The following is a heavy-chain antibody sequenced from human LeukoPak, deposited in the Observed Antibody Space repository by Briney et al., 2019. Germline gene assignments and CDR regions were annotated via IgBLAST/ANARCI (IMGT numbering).Heavy chain of an antibody. CDR2: ISGSGGST. D-gene: IGHD3-3*01. Sequence: GGSLRLSCAASGFTFNNYAMSWVRQAPGKGLEWVSVISGSGGSTYYADSVKGRFTIARDNSKNTLYLQMNSLRAEDTAVYYCAKPHYDFWSGYWGGDYWGQGTLVTVSS. CDR1: GFTFNNYA. CDR3: AKPHYDFWSGYWGGDY. J-gene: IGHJ4*02. V-gene: IGHV3-23*01.